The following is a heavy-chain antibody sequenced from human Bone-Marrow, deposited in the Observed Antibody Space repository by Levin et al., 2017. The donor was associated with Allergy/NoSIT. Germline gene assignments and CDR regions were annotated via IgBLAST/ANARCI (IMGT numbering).Heavy chain of an antibody. CDR2: ISGSGST. J-gene: IGHJ4*02. D-gene: IGHD1-26*01. CDR3: ANGPLPVRYSGSYSDS. Sequence: QSGGSLRLSCAASGFTFSSFALSWVRQAPGRGLEWVSAISGSGSTYYADSVKGRFTISRDNSKNTLYLQMNNLRVEDTAVYYCANGPLPVRYSGSYSDSWGQGSLVTVSS. CDR1: GFTFSSFA. V-gene: IGHV3-23*01.